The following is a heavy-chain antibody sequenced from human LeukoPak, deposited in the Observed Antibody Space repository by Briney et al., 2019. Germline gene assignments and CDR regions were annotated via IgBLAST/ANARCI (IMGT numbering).Heavy chain of an antibody. J-gene: IGHJ4*02. CDR2: ISSSSSYT. V-gene: IGHV3-11*06. CDR3: ARDGAVAGTVVDY. Sequence: KPGGSLRLSCAASGFTFSDYYMSWIRQAPGKGLEWVSYISSSSSYTNYADSVKGRFTISRGNAKNSLYLQMNSLRAEDTAVYYCARDGAVAGTVVDYWGQGTLVTVSS. CDR1: GFTFSDYY. D-gene: IGHD6-19*01.